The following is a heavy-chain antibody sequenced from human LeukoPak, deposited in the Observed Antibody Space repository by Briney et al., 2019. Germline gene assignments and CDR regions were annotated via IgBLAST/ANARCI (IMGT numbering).Heavy chain of an antibody. V-gene: IGHV4-34*01. J-gene: IGHJ4*02. D-gene: IGHD3-10*01. CDR3: ARRFRIHFDY. CDR1: GGSFSGYY. Sequence: SETLPLTCAVYGGSFSGYYWSWIRQPPGKGLEWIGEINHSGSTNYNPSLKSRVTISVDTSKNQFSLKLSSVTAADTAVYYCARRFRIHFDYWGQGSLVTVSS. CDR2: INHSGST.